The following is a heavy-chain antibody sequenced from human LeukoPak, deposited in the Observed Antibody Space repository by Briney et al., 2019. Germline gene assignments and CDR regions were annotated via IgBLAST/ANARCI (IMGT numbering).Heavy chain of an antibody. CDR3: ARGLFWFGDLKTHWFDP. D-gene: IGHD3-10*01. CDR2: MNPKTGNT. V-gene: IGHV1-8*01. J-gene: IGHJ5*02. CDR1: GYTFTRYD. Sequence: ASLKVSCKASGYTFTRYDINWVRQATGQGLEWMGWMNPKTGNTGYAQNFQGRVTMTRDTSISTAYMELSSLRSEDTAVYYCARGLFWFGDLKTHWFDPWGQGTQVTVSS.